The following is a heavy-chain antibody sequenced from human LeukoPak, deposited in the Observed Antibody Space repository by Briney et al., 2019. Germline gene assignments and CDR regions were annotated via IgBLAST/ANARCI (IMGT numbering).Heavy chain of an antibody. J-gene: IGHJ6*03. Sequence: GASVKVSCKASGGTFNSYAISWVRQAPGQGLEWMGWINPNSGGTNYAQKFQGRVTMTRDTSISTAYMELSRLRSDDTAVYYCARSNTYSSSWNYYMDVWGKGTTVTVSS. CDR3: ARSNTYSSSWNYYMDV. CDR2: INPNSGGT. V-gene: IGHV1-2*02. CDR1: GGTFNSYA. D-gene: IGHD6-13*01.